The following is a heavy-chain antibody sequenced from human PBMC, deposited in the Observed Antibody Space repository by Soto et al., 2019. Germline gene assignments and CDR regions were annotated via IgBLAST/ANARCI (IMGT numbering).Heavy chain of an antibody. CDR2: IYYSGSP. D-gene: IGHD2-21*02. CDR3: ARLLLLTADHFDY. V-gene: IGHV4-39*02. J-gene: IGHJ4*02. Sequence: QLQLQESGPGLVKPSETLSLTCTVSGGSISSSSYYWGWIRQPPGKGLEWIGSIYYSGSPYDNPSLKSRVTISVDTYKSHFALKLSSVTAADTAVYYFARLLLLTADHFDYWGQGKQVTVFS. CDR1: GGSISSSSYY.